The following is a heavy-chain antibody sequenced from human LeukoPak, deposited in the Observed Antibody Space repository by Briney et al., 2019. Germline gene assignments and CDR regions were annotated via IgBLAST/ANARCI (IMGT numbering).Heavy chain of an antibody. CDR1: GFTFSSYA. CDR3: ARRGVAAAAGYYYYYMGV. D-gene: IGHD6-13*01. Sequence: GRSLRLSCAASGFTFSSYAMHWVRQAPGKGLEWVAVISYDGSNKYYADSVKGRFTISRDNSKNTLYLQMNSLRAEDTAVYYCARRGVAAAAGYYYYYMGVWGKGTTVTVSS. CDR2: ISYDGSNK. V-gene: IGHV3-30-3*01. J-gene: IGHJ6*03.